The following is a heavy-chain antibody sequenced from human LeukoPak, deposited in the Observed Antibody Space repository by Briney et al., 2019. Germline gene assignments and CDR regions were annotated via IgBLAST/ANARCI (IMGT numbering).Heavy chain of an antibody. V-gene: IGHV1-46*01. CDR2: INPSGGST. Sequence: GASVRVSCKASGYTFTSYYMHWVRQAPGQGLEWMGIINPSGGSTSYAQKFQGRVTMTRDMSTSTVYMELSSLRSEDTAVYYCARDLSQQWTGELSTYYYYYMDVWGKGTTVTVSS. J-gene: IGHJ6*03. D-gene: IGHD3-16*02. CDR3: ARDLSQQWTGELSTYYYYYMDV. CDR1: GYTFTSYY.